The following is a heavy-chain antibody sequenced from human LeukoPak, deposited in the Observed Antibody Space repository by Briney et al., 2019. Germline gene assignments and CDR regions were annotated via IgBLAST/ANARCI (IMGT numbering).Heavy chain of an antibody. CDR3: AKDIDGDSPCDAFDI. J-gene: IGHJ3*02. V-gene: IGHV3-9*01. D-gene: IGHD4-17*01. CDR1: GFTFDDYA. Sequence: PGGSLRLSCAASGFTFDDYAKHWVRQAPGKGLEWVSGISWNSGSIGYADSVKGRFTISRDNAKNSLYLQMNSLRAEDTALYYCAKDIDGDSPCDAFDIWGQGTMVTVSS. CDR2: ISWNSGSI.